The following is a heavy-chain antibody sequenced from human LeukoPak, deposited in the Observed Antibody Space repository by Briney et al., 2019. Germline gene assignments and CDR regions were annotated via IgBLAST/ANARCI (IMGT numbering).Heavy chain of an antibody. CDR2: IYSGGST. V-gene: IGHV3-53*01. J-gene: IGHJ4*02. D-gene: IGHD6-19*01. Sequence: PGGSLRLSCAASGFPVSSNYMSWVRQAPGKGLEWVSVIYSGGSTYYADSVKGRFTISRDNSKNTLYLQMNSLRAEDTAVYYCARARPGVAGFFDYWGQGTLVTVSS. CDR1: GFPVSSNY. CDR3: ARARPGVAGFFDY.